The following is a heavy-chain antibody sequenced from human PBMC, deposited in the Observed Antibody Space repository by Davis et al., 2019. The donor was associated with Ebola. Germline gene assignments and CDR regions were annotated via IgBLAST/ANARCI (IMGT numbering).Heavy chain of an antibody. V-gene: IGHV1-8*01. D-gene: IGHD2-2*01. J-gene: IGHJ4*02. Sequence: ASVKVSCKTSGYTFSSYEINWVRQAPGQGLEWVGWMNPYTGNTAYAQKFQGRVTMTTNTSIRTAYMELSSLKYDDTAVYYCARGRVGYDWGQGTLVTVSS. CDR2: MNPYTGNT. CDR3: ARGRVGYD. CDR1: GYTFSSYE.